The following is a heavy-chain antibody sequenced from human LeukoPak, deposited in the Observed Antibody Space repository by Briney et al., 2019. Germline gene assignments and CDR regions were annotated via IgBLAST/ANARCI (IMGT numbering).Heavy chain of an antibody. D-gene: IGHD3-10*01. Sequence: ASVKVSCKASGYTFTSYDINWVRQATGQGLEWMGWMNPNSGNTGYAQKFQGRVTMTRNTSISTAYMELSSLRSEDTAVYYCARGSYGSGTLGYWGQGTLVTVSS. CDR3: ARGSYGSGTLGY. J-gene: IGHJ4*02. CDR2: MNPNSGNT. CDR1: GYTFTSYD. V-gene: IGHV1-8*01.